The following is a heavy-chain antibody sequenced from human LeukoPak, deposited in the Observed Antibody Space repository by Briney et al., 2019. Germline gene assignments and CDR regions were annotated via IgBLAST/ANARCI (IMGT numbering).Heavy chain of an antibody. V-gene: IGHV4-4*07. D-gene: IGHD6-6*01. Sequence: PSETLSLTCSVSGGSISSYYWSWIRQPAGKGLEWIGRIYTGGSTDYNPSLKSRVRMSVDTSKNQFSLKLSSVTAADTAVYYCARTDDLGQLVSPYYFDYWGQGTLVTVSS. J-gene: IGHJ4*02. CDR2: IYTGGST. CDR3: ARTDDLGQLVSPYYFDY. CDR1: GGSISSYY.